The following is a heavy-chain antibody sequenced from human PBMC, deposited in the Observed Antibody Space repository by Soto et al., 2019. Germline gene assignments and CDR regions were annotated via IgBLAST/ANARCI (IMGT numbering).Heavy chain of an antibody. Sequence: PWGSLRLSCAASGVTFSSYEMNWVRQAPGKGLEWVSYISSSGSTIYYADSVKGRFTISRDNAKNSLYLQMNSLRAEDTAVYYCVRCYLDSSGYYYGMDVWGQGTTVTVSS. CDR1: GVTFSSYE. D-gene: IGHD2-2*03. V-gene: IGHV3-48*03. CDR3: VRCYLDSSGYYYGMDV. CDR2: ISSSGSTI. J-gene: IGHJ6*02.